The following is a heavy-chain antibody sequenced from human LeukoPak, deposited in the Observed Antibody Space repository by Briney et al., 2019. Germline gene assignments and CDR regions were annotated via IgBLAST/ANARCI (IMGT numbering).Heavy chain of an antibody. D-gene: IGHD6-19*01. CDR3: AKDLNSGSRRAY. J-gene: IGHJ4*02. Sequence: GGSLRLSCAASGFTSSSYGMSWVRQTPGKGLEWVSTISSGGPTTYYADSVKGRFTISRDDSKNTLYLQMNTLRAEDTGVYYCAKDLNSGSRRAYWGQGTLVTVSS. V-gene: IGHV3-23*01. CDR1: GFTSSSYG. CDR2: ISSGGPTT.